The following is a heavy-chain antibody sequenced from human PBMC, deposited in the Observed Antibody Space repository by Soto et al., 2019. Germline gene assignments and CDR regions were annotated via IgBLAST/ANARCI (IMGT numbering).Heavy chain of an antibody. CDR1: GFTFSSYA. J-gene: IGHJ6*02. CDR2: ISGSGGNI. V-gene: IGHV3-23*01. Sequence: DVQLLESGGGLVQPGGSLRLSCVVSGFTFSSYAMSWVRQAPGKGLEWVSSISGSGGNIYYADSVKDRFTISRDNSKNRLHLQMNSLRAEDTAVYYCAKPASGWYPKLMNGMDVWGQGTTVTVSS. D-gene: IGHD6-19*01. CDR3: AKPASGWYPKLMNGMDV.